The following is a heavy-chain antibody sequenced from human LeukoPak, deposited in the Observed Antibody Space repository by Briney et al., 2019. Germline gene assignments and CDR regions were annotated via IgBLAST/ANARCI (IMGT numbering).Heavy chain of an antibody. CDR1: GFTFSNFG. CDR3: AKALHFCGGGSCYFDS. D-gene: IGHD2-21*01. CDR2: ISGSGGST. V-gene: IGHV3-23*01. Sequence: GGSLRLSCAASGFTFSNFGMNWVRQAPGKGLEWVSAISGSGGSTFSADSVKGQFTISRDNSQNTLYLQMYGLRVEDTAVYFCAKALHFCGGGSCYFDSWGQGTLVSVSS. J-gene: IGHJ4*02.